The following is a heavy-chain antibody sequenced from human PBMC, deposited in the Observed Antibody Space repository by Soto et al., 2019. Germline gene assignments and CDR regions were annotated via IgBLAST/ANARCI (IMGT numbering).Heavy chain of an antibody. J-gene: IGHJ4*02. CDR3: ARVLYRNVIHA. D-gene: IGHD5-18*01. V-gene: IGHV1-2*02. Sequence: QVQLVQSGSDVKKPGASFTVSCKASGYIFSDYYIHWVRQAPGQGLEWMGWIDPRNGGTKYAQKFQDRLTVTPDTSTSTAFLELRRLRLDDTAVFFCARVLYRNVIHAWGQGTLVTVSS. CDR2: IDPRNGGT. CDR1: GYIFSDYY.